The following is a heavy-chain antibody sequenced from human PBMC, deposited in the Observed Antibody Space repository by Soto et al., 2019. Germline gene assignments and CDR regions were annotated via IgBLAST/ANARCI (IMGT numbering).Heavy chain of an antibody. CDR1: GGSISGHY. J-gene: IGHJ4*02. Sequence: SETLSLTCTVSGGSISGHYWSWVRQPPEKGLEWIGYVYFSGSTKYNPSLRSRVTISVDSSGNQFSLRLPSVTAADTAVYYCARVARFPDPFGPSQRFYFDDWGQGTLVTVSS. D-gene: IGHD3-3*01. V-gene: IGHV4-59*11. CDR3: ARVARFPDPFGPSQRFYFDD. CDR2: VYFSGST.